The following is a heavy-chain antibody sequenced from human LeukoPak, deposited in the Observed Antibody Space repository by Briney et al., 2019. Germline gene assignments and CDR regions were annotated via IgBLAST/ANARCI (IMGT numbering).Heavy chain of an antibody. CDR1: GFTFSNYA. V-gene: IGHV3-23*01. Sequence: GGSLRLSCAVSGFTFSNYALSWVRQAPGKGLEWLSAITGSGDITYYADSVKGRFTVSRDISKNTLYLQMNSLRAEDTAVYYCAKGGVLRFLEWSDYWGQGTLVTVSS. CDR3: AKGGVLRFLEWSDY. CDR2: ITGSGDIT. J-gene: IGHJ4*02. D-gene: IGHD3-3*01.